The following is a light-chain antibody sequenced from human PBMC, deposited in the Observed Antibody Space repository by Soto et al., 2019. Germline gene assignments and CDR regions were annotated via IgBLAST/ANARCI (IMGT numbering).Light chain of an antibody. Sequence: ESVLTKSPGTLPPPPGERDTHSCRSSQSVSSSYLAWYQQNPGQAPRLLIYGASSRATGIPDRFSGSGSGTDFTLTISRLEPEDFAVYYCQQYGSSPLTFGGGSKGDI. CDR3: QQYGSSPLT. V-gene: IGKV3-20*01. J-gene: IGKJ4*01. CDR1: QSVSSSY. CDR2: GAS.